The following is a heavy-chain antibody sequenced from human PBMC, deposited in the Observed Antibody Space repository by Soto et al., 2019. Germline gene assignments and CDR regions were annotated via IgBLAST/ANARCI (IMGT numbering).Heavy chain of an antibody. Sequence: QVQLVQSGAEVKKPGASVKVSCKASGYTFTSYAMHWVRQAPGQRLEWMGWINAGNGNTKYSQKFQGRVTITRDTSASTAYMELSSLRSEDTAVYYCATRGIAVAGTGGNAFDIWGQGTMVTVSS. CDR2: INAGNGNT. D-gene: IGHD6-19*01. CDR3: ATRGIAVAGTGGNAFDI. CDR1: GYTFTSYA. V-gene: IGHV1-3*01. J-gene: IGHJ3*02.